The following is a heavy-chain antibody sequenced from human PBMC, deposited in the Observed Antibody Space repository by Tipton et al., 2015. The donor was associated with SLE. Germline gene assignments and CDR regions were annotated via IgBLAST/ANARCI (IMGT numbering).Heavy chain of an antibody. Sequence: SLRLSCEASGLSFSNYAMNWVRQAPGKGLEWISYISSGAGTIYYADSVKGRFTISRDNTKNSLYLQMDSLRAEDTAFYYCAREPSNGLFSDYFDYWGQGTLVTVSS. D-gene: IGHD3-16*01. CDR3: AREPSNGLFSDYFDY. V-gene: IGHV3-48*03. CDR1: GLSFSNYA. J-gene: IGHJ4*02. CDR2: ISSGAGTI.